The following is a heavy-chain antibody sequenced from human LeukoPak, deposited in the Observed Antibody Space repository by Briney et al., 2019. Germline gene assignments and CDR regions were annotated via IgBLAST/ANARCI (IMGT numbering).Heavy chain of an antibody. CDR3: ARDAGGAFYWYFDL. J-gene: IGHJ2*01. V-gene: IGHV3-30-3*01. CDR2: MSYDATND. Sequence: VMSYDATNDYYAGSLKGRLSMSRDNSRNTLSLQIKSLRPDDTAVYYCARDAGGAFYWYFDLWGRGTLVTVSS. D-gene: IGHD3-16*01.